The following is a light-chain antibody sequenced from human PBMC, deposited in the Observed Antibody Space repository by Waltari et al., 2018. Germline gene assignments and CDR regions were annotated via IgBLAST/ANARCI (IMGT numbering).Light chain of an antibody. CDR2: WAS. J-gene: IGKJ1*01. CDR3: QQYYSTPWT. Sequence: DIVMTQSPDRLAVSLGAWATITCKSSQTVLYRSNNKNYLAWYQQKPGQPPKLLIYWASTRESGVPDRFSGSGSGTDFTLTISSLQAEDVAVYYCQQYYSTPWTFGQGTKVEIK. V-gene: IGKV4-1*01. CDR1: QTVLYRSNNKNY.